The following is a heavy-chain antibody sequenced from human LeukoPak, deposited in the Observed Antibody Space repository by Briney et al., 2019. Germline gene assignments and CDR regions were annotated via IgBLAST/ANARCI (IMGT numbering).Heavy chain of an antibody. D-gene: IGHD3-22*01. CDR3: ARKSEYYYDSSGYLEYFQH. Sequence: SETLSLTCAVYGGSFSGYYWSWIRQPPGKGLEWIGEINHSGSTNYNPSLKSRVTISVDTSKNQFSLKLSSVTAADTAVYYCARKSEYYYDSSGYLEYFQHWGQGTLVTVSS. CDR1: GGSFSGYY. CDR2: INHSGST. V-gene: IGHV4-34*01. J-gene: IGHJ1*01.